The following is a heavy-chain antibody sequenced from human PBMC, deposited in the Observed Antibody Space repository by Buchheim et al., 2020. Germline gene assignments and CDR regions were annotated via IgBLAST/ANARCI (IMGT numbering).Heavy chain of an antibody. CDR2: ISYDGSNK. CDR3: ARRKELLWFGETNYWYFDL. V-gene: IGHV3-30-3*01. Sequence: QVQLVESGGGVVQPGRSLRLSCAASGFSFSTYAMHWVRQAPGKGLEWVADISYDGSNKYYTDSVKGRFTISRDNSKNTLYLQMDSLRAEDTAMFYCARRKELLWFGETNYWYFDLWGRGTL. D-gene: IGHD3-10*01. J-gene: IGHJ2*01. CDR1: GFSFSTYA.